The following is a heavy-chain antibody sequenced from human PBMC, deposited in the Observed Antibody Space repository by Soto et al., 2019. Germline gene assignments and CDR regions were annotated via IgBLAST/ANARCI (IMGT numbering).Heavy chain of an antibody. CDR3: ASSRYSSGWYVSY. V-gene: IGHV3-30-3*01. CDR1: GFTFSSYA. J-gene: IGHJ4*02. CDR2: ISYDGSNK. Sequence: QVQLVESGGGVVQSGRSLRLSCAASGFTFSSYAMHWVRQAPGKGLEWVAVISYDGSNKYYADSVKGRFTISRDNSKNTLYLQMNSLRAEDSAVYYCASSRYSSGWYVSYWGQGTLVTVSS. D-gene: IGHD6-19*01.